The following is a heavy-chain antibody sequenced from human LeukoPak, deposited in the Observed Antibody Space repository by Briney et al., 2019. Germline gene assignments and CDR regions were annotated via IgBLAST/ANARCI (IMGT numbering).Heavy chain of an antibody. Sequence: ASVRVSCKASGYTFTSYDINWVRQATGQGLEWMGWMSPKSGNTGYAQKFQGRVTMTSNTAISTAYMELSSLRSEDTAVYYCVRTPPNWGADYWGQGTLVTVSS. D-gene: IGHD7-27*01. CDR2: MSPKSGNT. V-gene: IGHV1-8*01. J-gene: IGHJ4*02. CDR3: VRTPPNWGADY. CDR1: GYTFTSYD.